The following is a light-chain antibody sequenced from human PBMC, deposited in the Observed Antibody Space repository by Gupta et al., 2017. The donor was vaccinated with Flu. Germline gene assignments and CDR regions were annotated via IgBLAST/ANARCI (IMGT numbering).Light chain of an antibody. J-gene: IGKJ1*01. Sequence: SPSTLSASVGDRVTITWRASQNINTGLSWYQQKPGKAPRLLMYRAGRLIPGVSSRISGSGTGTEFTLTIHSLQPDDFATYCCQQYNSKWTFGQGTKVEVK. CDR3: QQYNSKWT. CDR1: QNINTG. CDR2: RAG. V-gene: IGKV1-5*03.